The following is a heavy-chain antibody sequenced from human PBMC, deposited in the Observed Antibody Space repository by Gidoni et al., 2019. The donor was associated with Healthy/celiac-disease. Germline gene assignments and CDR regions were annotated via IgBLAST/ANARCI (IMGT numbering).Heavy chain of an antibody. CDR1: GYTFTSYG. D-gene: IGHD3-3*01. CDR2: ISAYNGNT. CDR3: ARDATPYYDFWSGYSENWFDP. V-gene: IGHV1-18*01. J-gene: IGHJ5*02. Sequence: QVQLVQSGAEVKKPGASVTVYCKASGYTFTSYGISWVRQAPGQGLEWMGWISAYNGNTNYAQKLQGRVTMTTDTSTSTAYMELRSLRSDDTAVYYCARDATPYYDFWSGYSENWFDPWGQGTLVTVSS.